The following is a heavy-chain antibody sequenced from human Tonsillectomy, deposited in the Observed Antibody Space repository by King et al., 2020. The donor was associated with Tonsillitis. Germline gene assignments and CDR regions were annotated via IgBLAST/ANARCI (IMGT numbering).Heavy chain of an antibody. J-gene: IGHJ4*02. D-gene: IGHD1-1*01. CDR3: AKDRVATGTEFDY. CDR1: GFTFNRFA. V-gene: IGHV3-23*04. CDR2: IIDSGDST. Sequence: EVQLVESGGGLVQPGESLRLSCAASGFTFNRFAMSWVRQAPGKVLEWFSAIIDSGDSTYYADSVKGRFTISRDNSRSTLCLQMNSLTAEDTAVYYCAKDRVATGTEFDYWGQGTLVTVSS.